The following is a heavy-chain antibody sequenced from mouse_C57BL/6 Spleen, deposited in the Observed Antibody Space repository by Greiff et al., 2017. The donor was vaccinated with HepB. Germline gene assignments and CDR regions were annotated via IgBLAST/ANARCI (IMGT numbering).Heavy chain of an antibody. CDR3: ARGGYYYGSSSYAMDY. D-gene: IGHD1-1*01. CDR2: ILPGSGST. CDR1: GYTFTGYW. V-gene: IGHV1-9*01. J-gene: IGHJ4*01. Sequence: QVQLQQSGAELMKPGASVKLSCKATGYTFTGYWIEWVKQRPGHGLEWIGEILPGSGSTNYNEKFKGKATFTADTSSNTAYMQLSSLTTEDSAIYYCARGGYYYGSSSYAMDYWGQGTSVTVSS.